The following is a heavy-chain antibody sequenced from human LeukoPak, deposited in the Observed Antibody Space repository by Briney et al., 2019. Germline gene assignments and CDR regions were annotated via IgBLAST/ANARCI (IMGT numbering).Heavy chain of an antibody. V-gene: IGHV3-21*01. CDR2: ISSSSSYI. D-gene: IGHD3-22*01. Sequence: PRGSLRLSCAASGFTFSSYSMNWVRQAPGKGLEWVSSISSSSSYIYYADSVKGRFTISRDNAKNSLYLQMNSLRAEDTAVYYCARVTLSYYYDIRWGQGTMVTVSS. J-gene: IGHJ3*01. CDR1: GFTFSSYS. CDR3: ARVTLSYYYDIR.